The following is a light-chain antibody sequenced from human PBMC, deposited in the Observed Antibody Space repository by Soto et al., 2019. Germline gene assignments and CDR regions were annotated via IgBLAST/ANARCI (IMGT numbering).Light chain of an antibody. Sequence: QSVLTQPASVSGSPGQTITISCTGTNNDVGSYNYVSWYQQYPGKAPNLMIYDVSTRPSGVSDRFSGSKSGNTASLTISGLRAEDEADYYCGSYTTSSNYVFGTGTKGTGL. CDR1: NNDVGSYNY. V-gene: IGLV2-14*03. CDR2: DVS. CDR3: GSYTTSSNYV. J-gene: IGLJ1*01.